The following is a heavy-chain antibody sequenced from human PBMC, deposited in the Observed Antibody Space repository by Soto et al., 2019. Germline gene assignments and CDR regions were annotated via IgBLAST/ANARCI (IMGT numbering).Heavy chain of an antibody. V-gene: IGHV3-33*01. CDR1: GFTFSSYG. Sequence: GGSLRLSCAASGFTFSSYGMHWVRQAPCKGLEWVAVIWYDGSNKYYADSVKGRFTISRDNSKNTLYLQMNSLRAEDTAVYYCARGPRPIAVAGYYYYYYMDVWGKGTTVTVSS. J-gene: IGHJ6*03. CDR2: IWYDGSNK. D-gene: IGHD6-19*01. CDR3: ARGPRPIAVAGYYYYYYMDV.